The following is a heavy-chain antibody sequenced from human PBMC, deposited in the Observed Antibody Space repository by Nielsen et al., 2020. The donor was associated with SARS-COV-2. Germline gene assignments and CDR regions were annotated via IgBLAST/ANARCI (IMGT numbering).Heavy chain of an antibody. CDR3: VRIDMATISVDY. CDR1: GGSITTTTYY. Sequence: SETLSLTCTVSGGSITTTTYYWAWIRQPPGKGLEWIGSMYYRGNTYYNPSLKSRVAISSDTSKNQFSLRLTSVTAADTAVYYCVRIDMATISVDYWGRGTLVTVSS. V-gene: IGHV4-39*07. J-gene: IGHJ4*02. CDR2: MYYRGNT. D-gene: IGHD5-24*01.